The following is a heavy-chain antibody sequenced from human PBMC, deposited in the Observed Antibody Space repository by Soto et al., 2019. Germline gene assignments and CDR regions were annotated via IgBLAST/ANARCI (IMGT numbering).Heavy chain of an antibody. J-gene: IGHJ6*02. CDR2: IYHSGTT. D-gene: IGHD7-27*01. V-gene: IGHV4-31*03. CDR1: GGSISSGGYY. CDR3: VKDPGPPRNYFYGMAV. Sequence: SETLSLTCTVSGGSISSGGYYWSWIRQHPGKGLKWIGYIYHSGTTYYNPSLKSRVTISVDTSKNQFSLKLTSVTAADTAVYYCVKDPGPPRNYFYGMAVWGQGITVTVSS.